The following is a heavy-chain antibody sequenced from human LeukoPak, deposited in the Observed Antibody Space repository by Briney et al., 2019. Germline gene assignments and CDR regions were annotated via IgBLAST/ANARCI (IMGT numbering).Heavy chain of an antibody. Sequence: ASVKVSCKASGYTFTGRFMHWVRQAPVQGLEWMGWINPNNGAADYAQKFQGRVTMTRDTSISAAYMELSRLTSDDTAVYYCARLPKGTIFGVVDYWGQGTLVTVSS. CDR3: ARLPKGTIFGVVDY. V-gene: IGHV1-2*02. CDR2: INPNNGAA. J-gene: IGHJ4*02. D-gene: IGHD3-3*01. CDR1: GYTFTGRF.